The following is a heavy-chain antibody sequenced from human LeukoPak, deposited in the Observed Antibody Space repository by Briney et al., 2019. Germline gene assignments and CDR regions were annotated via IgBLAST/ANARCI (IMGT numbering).Heavy chain of an antibody. CDR2: IYSGGST. D-gene: IGHD6-13*01. CDR1: GFTVSSNY. Sequence: GSLRLSCAASGFTVSSNYMSWVRQAPGKGLEWVSVIYSGGSTYYADSVKGRFTISRDNSKNTLYLQMNSLRAEDTAVYYCARERQSSSWSHFDYWGQGTLVTVSS. V-gene: IGHV3-66*01. J-gene: IGHJ4*02. CDR3: ARERQSSSWSHFDY.